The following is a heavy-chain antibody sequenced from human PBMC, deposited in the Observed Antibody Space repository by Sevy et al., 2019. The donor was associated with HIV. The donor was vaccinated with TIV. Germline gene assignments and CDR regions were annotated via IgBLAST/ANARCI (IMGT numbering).Heavy chain of an antibody. D-gene: IGHD3-22*01. Sequence: GGSLRLSCGASGFTFSTYWMHWVRQAPGKGLVWVARIYRDGSSIRYVVFVKGRFTISRDNAKDTLYLHMNSLRAEDTAVYYCASEGQYYDSGGSYTPFDYWGQGLLVTVSS. CDR2: IYRDGSSI. J-gene: IGHJ4*02. CDR3: ASEGQYYDSGGSYTPFDY. CDR1: GFTFSTYW. V-gene: IGHV3-74*01.